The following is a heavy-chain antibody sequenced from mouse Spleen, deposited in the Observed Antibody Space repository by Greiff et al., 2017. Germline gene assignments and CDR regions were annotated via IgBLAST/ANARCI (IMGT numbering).Heavy chain of an antibody. CDR2: IYPGSGST. CDR1: GYTFTSYW. CDR3: ARSRSMINKDFDY. J-gene: IGHJ2*01. Sequence: QVQLQQPGAELVKPGASVKMSCKASGYTFTSYWITWVKQRPGQGLEWIGDIYPGSGSTNYNEKFKSKATLTVDTSSSTAYMQLSSLTSEDSAVYYCARSRSMINKDFDYWGQGTTLTVSS. D-gene: IGHD2-4*01. V-gene: IGHV1-55*01.